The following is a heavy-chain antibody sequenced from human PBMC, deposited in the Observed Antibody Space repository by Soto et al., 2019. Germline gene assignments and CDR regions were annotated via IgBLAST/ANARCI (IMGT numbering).Heavy chain of an antibody. Sequence: PSETLSLTCTVSGGSISSGGYYWSWIRQPPGKGLEWIGYIYYSGSTYYNPSLKSRVTISVDTSKNQFSLKLSSVTAADTAVYYCWTRPPDNDYYYKDDWGQGTLVTVSS. J-gene: IGHJ4*02. V-gene: IGHV4-31*03. CDR3: WTRPPDNDYYYKDD. CDR1: GGSISSGGYY. D-gene: IGHD1-26*01. CDR2: IYYSGST.